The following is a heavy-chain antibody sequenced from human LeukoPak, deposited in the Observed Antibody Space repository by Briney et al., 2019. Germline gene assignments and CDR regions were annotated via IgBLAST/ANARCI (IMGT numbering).Heavy chain of an antibody. D-gene: IGHD3-3*01. Sequence: GGSLRLSCAASGLTFSGYWMSWVRQAPGKGLEWVANINQGASEKYYVDSVRGRFTISRDNAKKSLTLQMNSLRVDDTAVYYCASDGGPFDHWGQGTVVTVSS. J-gene: IGHJ4*02. CDR1: GLTFSGYW. CDR2: INQGASEK. V-gene: IGHV3-7*01. CDR3: ASDGGPFDH.